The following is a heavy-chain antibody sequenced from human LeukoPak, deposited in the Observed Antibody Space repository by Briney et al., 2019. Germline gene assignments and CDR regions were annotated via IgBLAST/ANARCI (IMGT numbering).Heavy chain of an antibody. V-gene: IGHV3-7*03. J-gene: IGHJ4*02. D-gene: IGHD3-22*01. CDR2: INQDGSEK. CDR1: GFTFSSYW. CDR3: AKVVVITHFDY. Sequence: GGSLRLSCVASGFTFSSYWMSWVRQAPGKGLEWVANINQDGSEKYYVDSVNGRFTISRDNAKNSLYLQMNSLRAEDTAVYYCAKVVVITHFDYWGQGTLVTVSS.